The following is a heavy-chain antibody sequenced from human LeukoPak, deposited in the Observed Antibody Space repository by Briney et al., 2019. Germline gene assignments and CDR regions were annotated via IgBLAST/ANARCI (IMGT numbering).Heavy chain of an antibody. CDR2: IYHSGST. V-gene: IGHV4-38-2*02. D-gene: IGHD2-15*01. Sequence: SETLSLTCTVSGYSISSGYYWGWIRQPPGKGLEWIGSIYHSGSTYYNPSLKSRVTISVDTSKNQFSLKLSSVTAADTAVYYCAREGVLVEGAFDIWGQGTMVTVSS. CDR1: GYSISSGYY. J-gene: IGHJ3*02. CDR3: AREGVLVEGAFDI.